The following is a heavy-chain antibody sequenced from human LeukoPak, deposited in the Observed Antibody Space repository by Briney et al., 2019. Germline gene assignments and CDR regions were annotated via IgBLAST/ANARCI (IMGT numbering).Heavy chain of an antibody. CDR2: INPRGGNT. J-gene: IGHJ6*03. CDR1: GYTFTSHY. V-gene: IGHV1-46*01. CDR3: ARDRGPVDIVATDYMDV. Sequence: ASVKVSCKASGYTFTSHYMHWVRQAPGQGLEWMGIINPRGGNTNYAQKLQGRVTMTTDTSTSTAYMELRSLRSDDTAVYYCARDRGPVDIVATDYMDVWGKGTTVTISS. D-gene: IGHD5-12*01.